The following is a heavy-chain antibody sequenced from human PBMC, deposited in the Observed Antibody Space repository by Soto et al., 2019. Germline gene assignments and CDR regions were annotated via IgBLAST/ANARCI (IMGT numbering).Heavy chain of an antibody. CDR1: GYPVTAYY. D-gene: IGHD3-3*01. Sequence: QLHLVQSGAVVKKPGASVTVSCSASGYPVTAYYMHWVRQAPGRGLEWMGGINPATGAAKYTQTFQGRVTLDRDTATGTGFMGLGGLTSEDPAGFFCARGGGVGVAGSAAFDMWGQGTLVTVSS. CDR3: ARGGGVGVAGSAAFDM. J-gene: IGHJ3*02. V-gene: IGHV1-2*02. CDR2: INPATGAA.